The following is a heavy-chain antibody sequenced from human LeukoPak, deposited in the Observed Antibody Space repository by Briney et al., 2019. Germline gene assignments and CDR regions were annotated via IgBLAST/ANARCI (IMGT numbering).Heavy chain of an antibody. J-gene: IGHJ5*02. D-gene: IGHD6-13*01. Sequence: PSETLSLTCTVSGGSISSYYWSWIRQPPGKGLEWIGNIYYSGSTNYNPSLKSRVTISVDTSKNQFSLKLRSVTAADTAVYYCASQQQLVLLDWFDPWGEGTLVTVSS. V-gene: IGHV4-59*08. CDR2: IYYSGST. CDR1: GGSISSYY. CDR3: ASQQQLVLLDWFDP.